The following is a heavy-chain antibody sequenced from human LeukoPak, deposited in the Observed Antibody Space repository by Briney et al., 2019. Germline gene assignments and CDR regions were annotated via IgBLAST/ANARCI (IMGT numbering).Heavy chain of an antibody. Sequence: GGSLRLSCAASGFTFSSYGMHWVRQAPGRGLEWVAFIRYDGSNKYYADSVKGRFTISRDNSKNTLYLQMNSLRAEDTAVYYCAKDLRLWFGELDFDYWGQGTLVTVSS. J-gene: IGHJ4*02. CDR3: AKDLRLWFGELDFDY. CDR2: IRYDGSNK. CDR1: GFTFSSYG. V-gene: IGHV3-30*02. D-gene: IGHD3-10*01.